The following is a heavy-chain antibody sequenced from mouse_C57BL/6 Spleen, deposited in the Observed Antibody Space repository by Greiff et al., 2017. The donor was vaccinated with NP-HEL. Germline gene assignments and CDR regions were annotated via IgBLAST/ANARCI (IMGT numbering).Heavy chain of an antibody. CDR2: ISSGGSYT. D-gene: IGHD4-1*01. CDR1: GFTFSSYG. V-gene: IGHV5-6*02. J-gene: IGHJ1*03. CDR3: ARRETGTGYFDV. Sequence: EVKLMESGGDLVKPGGSLKLSCAASGFTFSSYGMSWVRQTPDKRLEWVATISSGGSYTYYPDSVKGRFTISRDNAKNTLYLQMSSLKSEDTAMYYCARRETGTGYFDVWGTGTTVTVSS.